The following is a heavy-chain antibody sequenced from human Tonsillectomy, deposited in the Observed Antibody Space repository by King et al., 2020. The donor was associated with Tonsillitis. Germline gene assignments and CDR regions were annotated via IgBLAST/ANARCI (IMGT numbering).Heavy chain of an antibody. V-gene: IGHV1-69*12. CDR1: GGSFSSYA. CDR3: ARAHSSGYWAYNYYMDV. J-gene: IGHJ6*03. D-gene: IGHD3-22*01. CDR2: IIPPFGTA. Sequence: QLVQSGAEVKKPGSSVKVSCKASGGSFSSYAISWVRQAPGQGLEWMGGIIPPFGTANYAQKFQGRVPITADESTSTAYMELSSLRSEDTAVYYCARAHSSGYWAYNYYMDVWGKGTTVTVSS.